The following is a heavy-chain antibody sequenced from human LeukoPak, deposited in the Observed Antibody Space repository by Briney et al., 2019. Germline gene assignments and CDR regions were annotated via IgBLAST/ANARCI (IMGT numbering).Heavy chain of an antibody. CDR1: GGSISSYY. D-gene: IGHD6-13*01. V-gene: IGHV4-59*08. CDR3: ARSRRPIAAAGSYFDY. J-gene: IGHJ4*02. CDR2: IYYSGST. Sequence: PSETLSLTCTVSGGSISSYYWSWIRQPPGKGLEWIGYIYYSGSTNYNPSLKSRVTISVDTSKNQFSLKLSSVTAADTAVYYCARSRRPIAAAGSYFDYWGQGTLVTVSS.